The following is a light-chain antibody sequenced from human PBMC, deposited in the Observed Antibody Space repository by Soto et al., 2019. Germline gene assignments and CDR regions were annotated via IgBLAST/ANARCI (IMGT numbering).Light chain of an antibody. CDR3: SSYTLRNTLVL. CDR2: EVS. Sequence: QSALTQPASVSGSPGQSITISCTGTSSNVGGYIVSWYQQHPGKAPRLIIYEVSSRPSGVSYRFSGSKSGNTASLTISGLQAEDEADYYCSSYTLRNTLVLFGGGTKLTV. J-gene: IGLJ3*02. CDR1: SSNVGGYI. V-gene: IGLV2-14*01.